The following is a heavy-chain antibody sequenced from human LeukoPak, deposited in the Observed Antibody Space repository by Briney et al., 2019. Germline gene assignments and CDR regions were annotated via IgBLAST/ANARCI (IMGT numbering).Heavy chain of an antibody. J-gene: IGHJ4*02. Sequence: PGGSLRLSCAASGFTFSDYYMSWVRQAPGKGLEWVANIKEDGSEKYYADSVKGRFTISRDNSKNTLYLQMNSLRAEDTAVYYCAKGDCSSTSCPSSYWGQGTLVTVSS. D-gene: IGHD2-2*01. CDR2: IKEDGSEK. CDR1: GFTFSDYY. CDR3: AKGDCSSTSCPSSY. V-gene: IGHV3-7*01.